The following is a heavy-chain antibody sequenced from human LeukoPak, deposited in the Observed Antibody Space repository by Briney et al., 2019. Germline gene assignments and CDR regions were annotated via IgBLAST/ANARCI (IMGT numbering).Heavy chain of an antibody. J-gene: IGHJ6*03. CDR1: GITLSNYG. V-gene: IGHV3-23*01. Sequence: GGSLRLSCAVSGITLSNYGMSWVRQAPGKGLECISTLSGENALIYYADSVKGRFTISRDNSKNTLYLQMSNVRPEDTARYYCARNEAGYHYYIGFWGEGTTVTVSS. CDR3: ARNEAGYHYYIGF. D-gene: IGHD1-14*01. CDR2: LSGENALI.